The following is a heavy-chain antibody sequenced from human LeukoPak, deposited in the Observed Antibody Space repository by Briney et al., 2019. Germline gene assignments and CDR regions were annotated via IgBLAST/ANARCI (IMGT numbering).Heavy chain of an antibody. Sequence: PSETLSLTCTVSGGSISSSSYYWGWIRQPPGKGLEWIGSIYYSGSTYYNPSLKSRVTISVDTSKNQFSLKLSSVTAADTAVYYCATLYYDGSLGDYWGQGTLVTVSS. CDR2: IYYSGST. CDR3: ATLYYDGSLGDY. CDR1: GGSISSSSYY. V-gene: IGHV4-39*07. D-gene: IGHD3-22*01. J-gene: IGHJ4*02.